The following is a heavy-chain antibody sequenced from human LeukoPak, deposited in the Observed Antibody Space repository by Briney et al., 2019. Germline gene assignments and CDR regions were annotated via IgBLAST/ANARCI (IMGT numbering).Heavy chain of an antibody. CDR3: AKDRDSSGHDAFDF. Sequence: GGSLRLSCAASGFIFDDYAMHWVRQAPGKGLEWVSLINWDGGSTYHADSVKGRFSISRDNSKKSLYLQMNSLRPEDTALYYCAKDRDSSGHDAFDFWGQGTMVTVSS. CDR2: INWDGGST. D-gene: IGHD3-22*01. V-gene: IGHV3-43D*03. CDR1: GFIFDDYA. J-gene: IGHJ3*01.